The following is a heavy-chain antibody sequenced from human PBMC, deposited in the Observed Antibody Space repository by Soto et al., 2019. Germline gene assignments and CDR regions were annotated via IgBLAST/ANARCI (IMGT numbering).Heavy chain of an antibody. V-gene: IGHV3-30*18. CDR1: RFTVSSYG. J-gene: IGHJ4*02. CDR3: AKSRYCSGGSCSYYFDY. CDR2: ISYDGSNK. D-gene: IGHD2-15*01. Sequence: PWGSLRLCCVASRFTVSSYGMHWVRQAPGKGLEWVAVISYDGSNKYYADSVKGRFTITRDNSKNTLYLQMNSLRAEDTAVYYCAKSRYCSGGSCSYYFDYWGQGTLVTAPQ.